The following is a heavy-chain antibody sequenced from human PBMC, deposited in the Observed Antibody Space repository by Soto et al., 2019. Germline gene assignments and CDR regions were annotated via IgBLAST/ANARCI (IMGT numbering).Heavy chain of an antibody. D-gene: IGHD3-22*01. V-gene: IGHV4-30-2*01. J-gene: IGHJ4*02. Sequence: PSETLSLTCAVSGGSISSGGYSWSWIRQPPGKGLEWIGYIYHSGSTYYNPSPKSRVTISLDRSKNQFSLKLSSVTAADTAVYYCARGNYYDSSGYYYEHFDYWGQGTLVTVSS. CDR1: GGSISSGGYS. CDR2: IYHSGST. CDR3: ARGNYYDSSGYYYEHFDY.